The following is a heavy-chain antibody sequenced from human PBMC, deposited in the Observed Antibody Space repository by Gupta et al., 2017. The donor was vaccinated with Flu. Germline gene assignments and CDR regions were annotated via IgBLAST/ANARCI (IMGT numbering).Heavy chain of an antibody. D-gene: IGHD2-21*02. Sequence: DVQLVESGGGLVQPGGSLRLSCPASGFIFSTYEMNWVRQVPGRGLDWVAYINSSGDAERYADAGKGRFTISRDNAKNALSLQMERLRDEDAGVYYCARERTNGVGDCNDYGGQGTLVTVSS. CDR3: ARERTNGVGDCNDY. CDR2: INSSGDAE. CDR1: GFIFSTYE. V-gene: IGHV3-48*03. J-gene: IGHJ4*02.